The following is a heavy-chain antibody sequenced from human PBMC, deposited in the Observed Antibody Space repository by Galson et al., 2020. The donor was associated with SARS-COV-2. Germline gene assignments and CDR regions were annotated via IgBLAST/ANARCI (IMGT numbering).Heavy chain of an antibody. CDR1: GDSINNYGYY. J-gene: IGHJ4*02. D-gene: IGHD6-19*01. CDR3: ARMTFGWVIDL. CDR2: IYNSATT. V-gene: IGHV4-31*02. Sequence: SETLSLTCSVSGDSINNYGYYWTWIRQHPGKGLEWIGYIYNSATTYSNPSLKSRLIMSVDRSKSQFSLILASVTAADTALYYCARMTFGWVIDLWGQGTLVTVSS.